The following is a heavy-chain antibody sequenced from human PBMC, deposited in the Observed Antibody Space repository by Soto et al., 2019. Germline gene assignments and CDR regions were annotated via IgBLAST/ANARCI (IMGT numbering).Heavy chain of an antibody. CDR1: GYTFTSYG. CDR3: ARVPHDYGDYSLDY. J-gene: IGHJ4*02. Sequence: GASVKVSCKASGYTFTSYGISWVRQAPGQGLEWMGWISAYNGNTNYAQKLQGRVTMTTDTSTSTAYMELRSLRSDDTAVYYCARVPHDYGDYSLDYWGQGTLVTVSS. CDR2: ISAYNGNT. V-gene: IGHV1-18*01. D-gene: IGHD4-17*01.